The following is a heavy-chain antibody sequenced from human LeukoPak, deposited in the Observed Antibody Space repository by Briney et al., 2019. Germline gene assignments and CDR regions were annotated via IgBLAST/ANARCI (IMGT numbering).Heavy chain of an antibody. CDR1: GGSLNSHY. V-gene: IGHV4-59*08. J-gene: IGHJ4*02. D-gene: IGHD6-19*01. CDR3: VRRDTGWNYFDY. CDR2: IYYTGKN. Sequence: SETLSLTCAVSGGSLNSHYWGWIQQPPGQGLQWIGDIYYTGKNNYNPSLKSRVTISLDTSKDHLSLNLISVLAADTAIYYCVRRDTGWNYFDYWGQGILVSVSS.